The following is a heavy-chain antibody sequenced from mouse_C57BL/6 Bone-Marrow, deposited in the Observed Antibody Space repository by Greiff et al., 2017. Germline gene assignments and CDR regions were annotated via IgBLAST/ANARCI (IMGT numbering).Heavy chain of an antibody. CDR3: ARGATVVAFDY. CDR2: INPYNGDT. CDR1: GYSFTGYF. Sequence: VQLQQSGPELVKPGDSVKISCKASGYSFTGYFMNWVMQSHGKSLEWIGRINPYNGDTFYNQKFKGKATLTVDKSSSTAHMELRSLTSEDSAVYYCARGATVVAFDYWGQGATRTVSS. D-gene: IGHD1-1*01. J-gene: IGHJ2*01. V-gene: IGHV1-20*01.